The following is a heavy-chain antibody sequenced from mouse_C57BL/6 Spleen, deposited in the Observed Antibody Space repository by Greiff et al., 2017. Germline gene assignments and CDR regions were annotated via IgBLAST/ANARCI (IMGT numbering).Heavy chain of an antibody. CDR2: ISSGSSTI. CDR3: ARAGYPYDYIYAMDY. Sequence: EVKLMESGGGLVKPGGSLKLSCAASGFTFSDYGMHWVRQAPEKGLEWVAYISSGSSTIYYADTVKGRFTISRDNAKNTLFLQMTSLRSEDTAMYYCARAGYPYDYIYAMDYWGQGTSVTVSS. D-gene: IGHD2-4*01. V-gene: IGHV5-17*01. CDR1: GFTFSDYG. J-gene: IGHJ4*01.